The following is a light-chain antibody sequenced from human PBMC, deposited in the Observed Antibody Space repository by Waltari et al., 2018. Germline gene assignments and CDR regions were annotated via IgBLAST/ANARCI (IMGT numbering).Light chain of an antibody. CDR1: QSVSSN. CDR3: QQYNNWGA. Sequence: IVMTQSPPTLSVSQGERVTLACRASQSVSSNLAWYQQRPGQAPRLLIYGISNRATGVPARFSGSGSGTDFTLTISSLQSEDFAVYYCQQYNNWGAFGQGTKVEMK. J-gene: IGKJ1*01. CDR2: GIS. V-gene: IGKV3-15*01.